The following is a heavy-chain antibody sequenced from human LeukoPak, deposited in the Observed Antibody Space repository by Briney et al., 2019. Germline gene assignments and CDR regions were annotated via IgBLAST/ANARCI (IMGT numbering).Heavy chain of an antibody. CDR1: GGSFSGYY. V-gene: IGHV4-34*01. Sequence: PSETLSLTCAVYGGSFSGYYWSWIRQPPGKGLEWIGEINHSGSTNYNPSLKSRVTISVDTSKNQFSLKLSSVTAADTAVYYCARRWGWLQFPRFDYWGQGTLVTVSS. J-gene: IGHJ4*02. CDR3: ARRWGWLQFPRFDY. D-gene: IGHD5-24*01. CDR2: INHSGST.